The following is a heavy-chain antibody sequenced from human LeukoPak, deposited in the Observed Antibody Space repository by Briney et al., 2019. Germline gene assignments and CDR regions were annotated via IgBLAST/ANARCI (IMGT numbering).Heavy chain of an antibody. V-gene: IGHV4-31*03. D-gene: IGHD2-21*02. J-gene: IGHJ5*02. CDR1: GGSISSGGYY. CDR2: IYYSGST. Sequence: SGTLSLTCTVSGGSISSGGYYWSWIRQHPGKGLEWIGYIYYSGSTYYNPSLKSRVTISVDTSKNQFSLKLSSVTAADTAVYYCAREGPAYCGGDCSDQHWFDPWGQGTLVTVSS. CDR3: AREGPAYCGGDCSDQHWFDP.